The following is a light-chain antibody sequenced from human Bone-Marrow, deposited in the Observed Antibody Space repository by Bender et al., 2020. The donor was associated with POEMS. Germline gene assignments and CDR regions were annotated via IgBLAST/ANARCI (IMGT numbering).Light chain of an antibody. CDR1: SSDVGSYNY. J-gene: IGLJ1*01. V-gene: IGLV2-14*03. Sequence: QSALTQPASVSGSPGQSITISCTGTSSDVGSYNYVSWFQQHPGKAPKLMIYDVSNRPSGVSDRFSGSKSGNTASLTISGLQAEDEAEYYCNSYTSSSTRVFGTGTKVTVL. CDR2: DVS. CDR3: NSYTSSSTRV.